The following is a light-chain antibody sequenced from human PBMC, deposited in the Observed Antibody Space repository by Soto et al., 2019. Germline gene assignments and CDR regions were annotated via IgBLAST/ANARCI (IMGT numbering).Light chain of an antibody. V-gene: IGLV8-61*01. CDR2: STN. CDR3: VLYMGSGISL. J-gene: IGLJ2*01. CDR1: SGSVSTSYY. Sequence: QTVVTQEPSFSVSPGGTITLTCGLNSGSVSTSYYPSWYQQTPGQAPRTLLYSTNTRSSGVPDRFSGSILGNKAALTITGAQAEDESDYYCVLYMGSGISLFGGGTKVTVL.